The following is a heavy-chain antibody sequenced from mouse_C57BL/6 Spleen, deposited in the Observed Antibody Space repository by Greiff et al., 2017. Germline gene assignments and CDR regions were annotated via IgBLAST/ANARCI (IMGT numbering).Heavy chain of an antibody. V-gene: IGHV1-4*01. CDR1: GYTFTSYT. CDR3: ARTEFAY. J-gene: IGHJ3*01. CDR2: INPSSGYT. Sequence: VQLQQSGAELARPGASVKMSCKASGYTFTSYTMPWVKQRPGQGLEWIGYINPSSGYTKYNQKFKDKATLTADKSSSTAYMQLSSLTSEDSAVYYCARTEFAYWGQGTLVTVSA.